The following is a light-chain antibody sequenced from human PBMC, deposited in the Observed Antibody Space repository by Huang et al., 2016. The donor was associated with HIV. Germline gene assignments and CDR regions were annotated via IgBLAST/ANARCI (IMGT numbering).Light chain of an antibody. J-gene: IGKJ1*01. V-gene: IGKV3-15*01. CDR2: DAS. Sequence: EIVMTQSPATLSVSPGERATLSCRASQSVSSDLAWYQQKPGQAPRLLIYDASTRATDIPPRFSCSGSGTEFTLTVSSLQSEDSAVYYCQQYNNWPPWTFGQGTKVEIK. CDR1: QSVSSD. CDR3: QQYNNWPPWT.